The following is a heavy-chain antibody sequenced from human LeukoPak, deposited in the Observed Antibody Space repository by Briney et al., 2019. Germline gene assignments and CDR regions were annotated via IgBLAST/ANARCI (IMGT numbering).Heavy chain of an antibody. CDR3: ARDYYDSSGSKRYYYGMDV. J-gene: IGHJ6*02. CDR2: INHSGST. D-gene: IGHD3-22*01. CDR1: GGAFSGYY. V-gene: IGHV4-34*01. Sequence: SETLSLTCAVYGGAFSGYYWSWIRQPPGKGLEWIGEINHSGSTNYNPSLKSRVTISVDTSKNQFSLKLSSVTAADTAVYYCARDYYDSSGSKRYYYGMDVWGQGTTVTVSS.